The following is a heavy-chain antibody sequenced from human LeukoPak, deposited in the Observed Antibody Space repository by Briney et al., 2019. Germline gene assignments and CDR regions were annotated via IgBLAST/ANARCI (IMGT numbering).Heavy chain of an antibody. CDR2: ISQSGST. CDR3: ARVYCSSTSCYYYYGLDV. J-gene: IGHJ6*02. D-gene: IGHD2-2*01. V-gene: IGHV4-4*02. Sequence: SETLSLTCAVSGGSISGTNWWSWVRQPPGKGLQWIGEISQSGSTRYNPSLTSRVTISVDKSKNQFSLNLSSVTAADTAVYYCARVYCSSTSCYYYYGLDVWGQGTTVTVSS. CDR1: GGSISGTNW.